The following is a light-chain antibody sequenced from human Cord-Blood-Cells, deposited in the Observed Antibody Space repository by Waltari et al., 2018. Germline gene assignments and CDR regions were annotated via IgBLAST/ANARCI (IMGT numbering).Light chain of an antibody. V-gene: IGKV3-15*01. CDR3: QQYNNWPPLT. CDR1: QSVSSN. J-gene: IGKJ4*01. CDR2: GAS. Sequence: EIVMTQSPAPLSVSPGERATLSCRASQSVSSNLPWYQQKPGQAPRLLIYGASTRATGIPARFSGSGSGTEFTLTISSLQSEDFAVYYCQQYNNWPPLTFGGGTKVEIK.